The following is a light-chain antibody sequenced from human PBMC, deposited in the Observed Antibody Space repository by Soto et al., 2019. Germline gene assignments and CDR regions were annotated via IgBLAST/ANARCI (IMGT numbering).Light chain of an antibody. CDR2: KAS. V-gene: IGKV1-5*03. CDR1: QSISIW. Sequence: DIQMTQSPSTLSASVGDRVTITCRASQSISIWLAWYQQKPGKAPKILIYKASSLESGVPSRFSGSGSGTEFTLTISSLQPDDVATYYCQQYNSYCQTFGQGTKVDIK. CDR3: QQYNSYCQT. J-gene: IGKJ1*01.